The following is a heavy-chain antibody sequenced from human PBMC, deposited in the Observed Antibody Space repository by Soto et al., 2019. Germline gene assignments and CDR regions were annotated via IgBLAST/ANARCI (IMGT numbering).Heavy chain of an antibody. CDR1: GLTFSSFA. J-gene: IGHJ4*02. V-gene: IGHV3-23*01. CDR3: AKDPPTTGTTFDY. CDR2: INKSGGST. D-gene: IGHD1-1*01. Sequence: LRRSCSASGLTFSSFAISWVRQAPGKGLEWVSTINKSGGSTYYADSVKGRFTISRDNSKNMLFLQINGLRAEDTAVYYCAKDPPTTGTTFDYWGRGTLVTVSS.